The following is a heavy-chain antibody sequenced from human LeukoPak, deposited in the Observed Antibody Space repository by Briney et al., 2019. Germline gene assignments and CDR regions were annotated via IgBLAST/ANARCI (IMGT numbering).Heavy chain of an antibody. Sequence: GGSLRLSCAASGFTFSSYGMHWVRQAPGKGLEWVAVIWYDGSNEYYADSVKGRFTISRDNSKNTLYLQMNSLRAEDTAVYYCARIGYCSGGSCYWVYFDYWGQGTLVTVSS. D-gene: IGHD2-15*01. J-gene: IGHJ4*02. CDR1: GFTFSSYG. V-gene: IGHV3-33*01. CDR3: ARIGYCSGGSCYWVYFDY. CDR2: IWYDGSNE.